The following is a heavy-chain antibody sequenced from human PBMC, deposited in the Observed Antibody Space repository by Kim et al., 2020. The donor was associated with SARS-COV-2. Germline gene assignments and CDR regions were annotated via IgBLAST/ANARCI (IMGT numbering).Heavy chain of an antibody. CDR2: ISWNSGSI. D-gene: IGHD2-15*01. CDR3: AKDISGGSCYDY. J-gene: IGHJ4*02. Sequence: GGSLRLSCAASGFTFDDYAMHWVRQAPGKGLEWVPGISWNSGSIGYADSVKGRFTISRDNAKNSLYLQMNSLRAEDTALYYCAKDISGGSCYDYWGQGTLVTVSS. V-gene: IGHV3-9*01. CDR1: GFTFDDYA.